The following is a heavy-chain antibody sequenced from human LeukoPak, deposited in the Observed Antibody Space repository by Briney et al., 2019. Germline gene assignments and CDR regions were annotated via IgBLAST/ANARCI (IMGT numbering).Heavy chain of an antibody. Sequence: GGSLRLSCAASGFIFSNTWMSWVRRAPGKGLEWVARIKRNTDGGTTDYAAPVNGRFTISRDDSENTVYLQMNSLKIEDTAVYYCSGHMTSADYWGQGTLVTVSS. J-gene: IGHJ4*02. V-gene: IGHV3-15*01. D-gene: IGHD2-21*02. CDR3: SGHMTSADY. CDR1: GFIFSNTW. CDR2: IKRNTDGGTT.